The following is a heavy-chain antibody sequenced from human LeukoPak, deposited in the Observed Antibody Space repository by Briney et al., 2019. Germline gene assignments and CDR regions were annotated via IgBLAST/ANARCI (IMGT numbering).Heavy chain of an antibody. CDR1: GYTFTGYY. J-gene: IGHJ4*02. Sequence: ASVKVSCKASGYTFTGYYMHWVRQAPEQGLEWMGWINPNSGGTNYAQKFQGRVTMTRDTSTSTAYMELSRLRSDDTAVYYCARSGYSGYDYDYWGQGTLVTVSS. V-gene: IGHV1-2*02. CDR3: ARSGYSGYDYDY. CDR2: INPNSGGT. D-gene: IGHD5-12*01.